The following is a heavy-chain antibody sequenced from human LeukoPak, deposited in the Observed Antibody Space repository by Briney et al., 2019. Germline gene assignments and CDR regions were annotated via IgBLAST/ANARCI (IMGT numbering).Heavy chain of an antibody. CDR2: MNPNSGNT. CDR1: GYTFTSYD. D-gene: IGHD3-10*01. CDR3: ARRVLXGRWFDP. Sequence: ASVKVSCKASGYTFTSYDINWVRQATGQGLEWMGWMNPNSGNTGYAQKFQGRVTMTRNTSISTAYMELSSLRSEDTAVYYCARRVLXGRWFDPWGQGTLVTVSS. V-gene: IGHV1-8*01. J-gene: IGHJ5*02.